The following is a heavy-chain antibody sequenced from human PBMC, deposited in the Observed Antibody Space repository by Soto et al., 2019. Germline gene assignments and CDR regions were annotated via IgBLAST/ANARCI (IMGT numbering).Heavy chain of an antibody. CDR2: IIPIFGTA. J-gene: IGHJ4*02. V-gene: IGHV1-69*13. D-gene: IGHD2-15*01. CDR1: GGTFSSYA. CDR3: ARVPGYCSGGSCYSD. Sequence: SVKVSCKASGGTFSSYAISWVRQATGQGLEWMGGIIPIFGTANYAQKFQGRVTITADESTSTAYMELSSLRSEDTAVYYCARVPGYCSGGSCYSDWGQGTLVTVSS.